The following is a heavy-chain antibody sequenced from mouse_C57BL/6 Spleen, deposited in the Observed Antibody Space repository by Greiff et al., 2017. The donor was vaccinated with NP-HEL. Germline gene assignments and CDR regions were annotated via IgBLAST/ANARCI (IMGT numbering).Heavy chain of an antibody. Sequence: QVQLQQPGAELVRPGSSVKLSCKASGYTFTGYWMDWVKQRPIQGLEWIGNIDPTDSDTHYNQKFKDKATLTADKSSSTAYMQLSSVTSEDSAVYKCARGRTDTIDYWGQGTSVTVSS. V-gene: IGHV1-52*01. CDR1: GYTFTGYW. D-gene: IGHD4-1*01. CDR2: IDPTDSDT. J-gene: IGHJ4*01. CDR3: ARGRTDTIDY.